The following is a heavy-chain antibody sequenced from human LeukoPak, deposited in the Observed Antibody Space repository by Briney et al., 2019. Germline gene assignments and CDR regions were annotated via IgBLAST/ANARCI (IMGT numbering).Heavy chain of an antibody. J-gene: IGHJ3*02. CDR1: GFTFDDYA. D-gene: IGHD1-14*01. CDR3: ARGGDNGDAFDI. CDR2: ISWNSGSI. V-gene: IGHV3-9*01. Sequence: GGSLRLSCAASGFTFDDYAMHWVRQAPGKGLEWVSGISWNSGSIGYADSVKGRFTISRDNAKNSLYLQMNSLRAEDTAVYYCARGGDNGDAFDIWGQGTMVTVSS.